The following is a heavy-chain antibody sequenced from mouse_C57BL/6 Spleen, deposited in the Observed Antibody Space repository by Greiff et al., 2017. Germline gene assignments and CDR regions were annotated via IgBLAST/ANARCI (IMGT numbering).Heavy chain of an antibody. CDR1: GYTFTDYE. CDR3: TRGYYYGSNYCDY. Sequence: QVQLKESGAELVRPGASVTLSCKASGYTFTDYEMHWVKQTPVHGLEWIGAIDPETGGTAYNQKFKGKATLTADKSSSTAYMELRSLTSEDSADYYCTRGYYYGSNYCDYWGQGTTLTVSS. V-gene: IGHV1-15*01. CDR2: IDPETGGT. D-gene: IGHD1-1*01. J-gene: IGHJ2*01.